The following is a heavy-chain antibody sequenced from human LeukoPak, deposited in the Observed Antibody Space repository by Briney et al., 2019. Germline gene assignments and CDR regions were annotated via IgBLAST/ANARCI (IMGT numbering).Heavy chain of an antibody. D-gene: IGHD2-2*01. CDR1: GDSVSSNSAA. V-gene: IGHV6-1*01. CDR3: ARRLTQYDCFDP. Sequence: SQTLSLNCAISGDSVSSNSAAWNWSRQSPSRGLEWLGRTYYRSTGYNDYAVSVRGRITVNPDTSKNQFSLHPNSVTPEDTAVYYCARRLTQYDCFDPWGQGILVTVSS. J-gene: IGHJ5*02. CDR2: TYYRSTGYN.